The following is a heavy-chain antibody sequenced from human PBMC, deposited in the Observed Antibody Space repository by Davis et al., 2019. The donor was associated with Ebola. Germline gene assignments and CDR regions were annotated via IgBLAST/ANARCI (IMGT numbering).Heavy chain of an antibody. CDR3: ARLPGYCSSTSCYHWFDP. CDR1: GYSFTSYW. J-gene: IGHJ5*02. CDR2: IYPGDSDT. Sequence: GESLKISCKGSGYSFTSYWIGWVRQMPGKGLEWMGIIYPGDSDTRYSPSFQGQVTISADKSISTAYLQWSSLKASDTAIYYCARLPGYCSSTSCYHWFDPWGQGTLVTVSS. D-gene: IGHD2-2*01. V-gene: IGHV5-51*01.